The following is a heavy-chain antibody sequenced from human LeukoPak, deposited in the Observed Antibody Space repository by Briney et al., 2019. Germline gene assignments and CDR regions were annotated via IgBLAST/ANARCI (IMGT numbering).Heavy chain of an antibody. V-gene: IGHV4-38-2*01. D-gene: IGHD2-2*01. Sequence: SETLSLTCAVSGYSISSGYYWGWIRHPPGKGLEWIGSIYHSGSTYYNPSLKSRVTISVDTSKNQFSLKLSSVTAADTAVYYCARHSDIVVVAAATNTDYWGQGTLVTVSS. CDR1: GYSISSGYY. CDR3: ARHSDIVVVAAATNTDY. J-gene: IGHJ4*02. CDR2: IYHSGST.